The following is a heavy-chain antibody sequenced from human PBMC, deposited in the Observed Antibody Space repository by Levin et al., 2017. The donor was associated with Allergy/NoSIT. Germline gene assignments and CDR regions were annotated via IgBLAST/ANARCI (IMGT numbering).Heavy chain of an antibody. CDR2: MSYDGSNK. D-gene: IGHD5-12*01. CDR1: GFTFSNYA. V-gene: IGHV3-30*04. J-gene: IGHJ6*02. CDR3: AKVHGRGYSDYGDHHYGMDA. Sequence: GASVKVSCAASGFTFSNYAIHWVRQAPGKGLEWVAVMSYDGSNKYYAESVQGRFTISRDTSKKMLFLEMSSLRPEDTAVYYCAKVHGRGYSDYGDHHYGMDAWGQGTTVTVSS.